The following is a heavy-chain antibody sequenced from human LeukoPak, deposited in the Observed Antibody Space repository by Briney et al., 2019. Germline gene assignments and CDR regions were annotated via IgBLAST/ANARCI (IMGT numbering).Heavy chain of an antibody. D-gene: IGHD3-22*01. V-gene: IGHV4-61*01. CDR1: GGSVSSGSYY. CDR2: IYYTGSA. Sequence: SETLSLTCTVSGGSVSSGSYYWSWIRQPPGKGLEWIGYIYYTGSANYNPSLKSRVTISIDTSKNQFSLKLTSVTAVDTAVYYCARYGYYDSSGTLDYWGQGTLVTVSS. CDR3: ARYGYYDSSGTLDY. J-gene: IGHJ4*02.